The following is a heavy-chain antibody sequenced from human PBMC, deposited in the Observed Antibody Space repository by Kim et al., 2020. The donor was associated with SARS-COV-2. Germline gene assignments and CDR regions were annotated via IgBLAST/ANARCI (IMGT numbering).Heavy chain of an antibody. D-gene: IGHD3-22*01. V-gene: IGHV4-61*07. Sequence: TTHHPSLKSRLTISVDTSKTQFSRRLSSVTAADTAVYYGARRDSRGYYSLWGQGTLVTVSS. J-gene: IGHJ4*02. CDR3: ARRDSRGYYSL. CDR2: T.